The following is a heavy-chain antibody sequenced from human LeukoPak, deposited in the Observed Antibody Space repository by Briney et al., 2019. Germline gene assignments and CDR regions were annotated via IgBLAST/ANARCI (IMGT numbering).Heavy chain of an antibody. CDR2: ISAYNGNT. D-gene: IGHD6-6*01. J-gene: IGHJ4*02. Sequence: ASVKVSCKASGYTFTSYGISWVRQAPGQGLEWMGWISAYNGNTNYAQKLQGRVTMTTDTSTSTAYMELRSLRSGDTAVYYCARVLLSQQLVDYWGQGTLVTVSS. CDR3: ARVLLSQQLVDY. V-gene: IGHV1-18*01. CDR1: GYTFTSYG.